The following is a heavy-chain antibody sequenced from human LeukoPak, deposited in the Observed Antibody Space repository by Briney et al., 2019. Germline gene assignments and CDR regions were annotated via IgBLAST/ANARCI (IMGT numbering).Heavy chain of an antibody. CDR3: ARDLSLGVYYYGMDV. CDR2: IYDSGST. CDR1: GGSIRSSYYY. D-gene: IGHD2-8*01. V-gene: IGHV4-39*02. Sequence: SETLSLTCTVSGGSIRSSYYYWGWIRQPPGKGLEWIGSIYDSGSTYYNPSLKSRVTISVDTSKNQFSLKLNSVTAADTAVYYCARDLSLGVYYYGMDVWGQGTTVTVSS. J-gene: IGHJ6*02.